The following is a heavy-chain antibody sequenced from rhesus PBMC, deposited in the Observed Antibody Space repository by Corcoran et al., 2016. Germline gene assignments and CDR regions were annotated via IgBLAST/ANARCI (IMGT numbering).Heavy chain of an antibody. J-gene: IGHJ3*01. D-gene: IGHD6-25*01. V-gene: IGHV4-147*01. CDR1: GYSISSNY. CDR3: ASNSGSWNLGDAFDF. Sequence: QVQLQESGPGLVKPSETLSLTCAVSGYSISSNYWSWIRQPPGKGLEWIGYIYGSSGRTCYNPSPKSRVTISTDTSKNQFSLKLSSVTAADTAVYYCASNSGSWNLGDAFDFWGQGLRVTVSS. CDR2: IYGSSGRT.